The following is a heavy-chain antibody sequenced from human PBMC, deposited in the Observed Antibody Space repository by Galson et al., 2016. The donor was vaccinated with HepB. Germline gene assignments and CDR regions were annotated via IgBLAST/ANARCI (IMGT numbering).Heavy chain of an antibody. D-gene: IGHD6-6*01. CDR2: ITDSGDDT. V-gene: IGHV3-23*01. J-gene: IGHJ3*01. Sequence: SLRLSCAASGFTFSTYAMTWVRQAPGKGLEWVSVITDSGDDTHHADSVKGRFIMSRDNSKNTVYLQMNGLRAEDTAVYYCAKDPQWTTSSRGAFDVWGQGTMLTVFS. CDR1: GFTFSTYA. CDR3: AKDPQWTTSSRGAFDV.